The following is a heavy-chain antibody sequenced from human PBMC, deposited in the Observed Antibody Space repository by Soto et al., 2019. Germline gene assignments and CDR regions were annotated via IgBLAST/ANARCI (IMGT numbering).Heavy chain of an antibody. D-gene: IGHD6-6*01. V-gene: IGHV1-46*01. CDR1: GYTFTNYY. J-gene: IGHJ6*02. CDR3: ARDKPQQIVGYNYYYGLDV. Sequence: QVQLVQSGAEVKRPGASVKVSCKASGYTFTNYYMHWVRQAPGQGLEWMGVIHYSGATPTYAQKFQGRVTMARDTSTSTVYVELSSLTSEDTAVYYCARDKPQQIVGYNYYYGLDVWGQGTTVTVSS. CDR2: IHYSGATP.